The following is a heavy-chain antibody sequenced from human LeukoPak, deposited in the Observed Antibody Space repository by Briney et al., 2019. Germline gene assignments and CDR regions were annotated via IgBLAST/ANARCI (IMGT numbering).Heavy chain of an antibody. CDR2: ISSSSSTI. CDR3: ARATRLLFRGSGYFLDY. D-gene: IGHD3-22*01. CDR1: GFTFSSYS. V-gene: IGHV3-48*04. J-gene: IGHJ4*02. Sequence: GGSLRLSCAASGFTFSSYSMNWVRQAPGKGLEWVSYISSSSSTIYYADSVKGRFSISRDNAKNSLYLQMNSLRAEDTAVYYCARATRLLFRGSGYFLDYWGQGTLVTVSS.